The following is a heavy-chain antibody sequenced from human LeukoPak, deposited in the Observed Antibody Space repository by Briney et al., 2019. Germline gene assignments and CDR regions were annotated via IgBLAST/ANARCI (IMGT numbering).Heavy chain of an antibody. V-gene: IGHV4-34*01. CDR2: INHSGST. CDR3: ARSGCYKNGYFDY. D-gene: IGHD3-22*01. CDR1: GGSFSGYY. J-gene: IGHJ4*02. Sequence: PSETLSLTCAVYGGSFSGYYWSWIRQPPGKGLEWIGEINHSGSTNYNPSLKSRVTISVDTSKNQFSLKLSSVTAADTAVYYCARSGCYKNGYFDYWGQGTLVTVSS.